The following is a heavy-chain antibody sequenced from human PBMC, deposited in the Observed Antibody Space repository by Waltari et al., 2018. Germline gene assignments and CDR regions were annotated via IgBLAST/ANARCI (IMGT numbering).Heavy chain of an antibody. J-gene: IGHJ4*02. CDR2: IYHSGST. Sequence: QLQLQESGSGLVKPSQTLSLTCAVSGGSISSGGYSWSWIRQPPGKGLEWIGYIYHSGSTYYNPSLKSRVTISVDRSKNQFSLKLSSVTAADTAVYYCARDATDNWGRYYFDYWGQGTLVTVSS. CDR3: ARDATDNWGRYYFDY. V-gene: IGHV4-30-2*01. D-gene: IGHD7-27*01. CDR1: GGSISSGGYS.